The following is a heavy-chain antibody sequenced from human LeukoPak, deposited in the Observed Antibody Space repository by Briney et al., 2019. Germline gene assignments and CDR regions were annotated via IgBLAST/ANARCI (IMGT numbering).Heavy chain of an antibody. V-gene: IGHV4-39*01. J-gene: IGHJ3*02. CDR3: ARGLRVLRYFDWLSNDAFDI. CDR1: GGSLSSGNYQ. CDR2: ISHSGTT. Sequence: SGTLSLTCTVSGGSLSSGNYQWGWIRQPPGKGLEWIALISHSGTTYYNPSLKSRVTMSVDTSKNQFSLKLSSVTAADTAVYYCARGLRVLRYFDWLSNDAFDIWGQGTMVTVSS. D-gene: IGHD3-9*01.